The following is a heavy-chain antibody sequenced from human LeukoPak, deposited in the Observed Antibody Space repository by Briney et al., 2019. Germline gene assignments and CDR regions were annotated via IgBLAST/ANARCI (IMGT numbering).Heavy chain of an antibody. D-gene: IGHD3-22*01. CDR1: GGSFSGYY. CDR3: ARVKYYYDSSGYLALYGMDV. CDR2: IYYSGST. Sequence: SETLSLTCAVYGGSFSGYYWSWIRQPPGKGLEWIGYIYYSGSTNYNPSLKSRVTISVDTSKNQFSLKLSSVTAADTAVYYCARVKYYYDSSGYLALYGMDVWGQGTTVTVSS. J-gene: IGHJ6*02. V-gene: IGHV4-59*01.